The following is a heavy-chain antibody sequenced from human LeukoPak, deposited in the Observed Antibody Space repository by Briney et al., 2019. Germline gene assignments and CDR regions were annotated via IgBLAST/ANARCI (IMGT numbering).Heavy chain of an antibody. CDR3: ARESIVTMVRGAIDY. D-gene: IGHD3-10*01. Sequence: GGSLRLSCAASGFTFSSYSMNWVRQAPGKGLEWVSSISSSSSYIYYADSVKGRFTISRDNAKNSLYLQMNSLRAEDTAVYYCARESIVTMVRGAIDYWGQGTLVTVSS. V-gene: IGHV3-21*01. J-gene: IGHJ4*02. CDR2: ISSSSSYI. CDR1: GFTFSSYS.